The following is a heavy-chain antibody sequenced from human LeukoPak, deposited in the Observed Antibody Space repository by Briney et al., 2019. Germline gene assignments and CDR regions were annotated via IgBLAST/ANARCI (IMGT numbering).Heavy chain of an antibody. CDR2: IYHSGST. J-gene: IGHJ4*02. V-gene: IGHV4-30-2*01. CDR1: GGSISSGGYY. Sequence: PSETLSLTCTVSGGSISSGGYYWSWIRQPPGKGLEWIGYIYHSGSTYYNPSLKSRVTISVDRSKNQFSLKLSSVTAADTAVYYCARYCSSTSCYVGGSSVYWGQGTLVTVSS. CDR3: ARYCSSTSCYVGGSSVY. D-gene: IGHD2-2*01.